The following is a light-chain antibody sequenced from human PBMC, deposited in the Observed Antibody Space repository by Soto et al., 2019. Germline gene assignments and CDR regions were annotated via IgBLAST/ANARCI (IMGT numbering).Light chain of an antibody. CDR3: CSYAGSSSNWV. CDR1: SSDVGSYNL. J-gene: IGLJ3*02. Sequence: QSALTQPASVSGSPGQSITISCTGTSSDVGSYNLVSWYRQYPGRAPKLMIYEDNKRPSGVSNRFSGSQSGNTASLTISGLQAEDEADYYCCSYAGSSSNWVFGGGTKLTVL. V-gene: IGLV2-23*01. CDR2: EDN.